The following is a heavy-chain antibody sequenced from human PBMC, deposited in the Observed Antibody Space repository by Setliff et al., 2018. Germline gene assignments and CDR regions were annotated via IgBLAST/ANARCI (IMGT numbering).Heavy chain of an antibody. CDR3: AKGRGEMDS. CDR2: IYYSGST. Sequence: KLSETLSLTCSVSGDSMSFSYWSWIRQPPGKGLEWIGYIYYSGSTDSHPSLKSRVSISIDTSKNQFSLNERSVTAADTAIYYCAKGRGEMDSWGQGILVTVSS. V-gene: IGHV4-59*01. D-gene: IGHD3-10*01. J-gene: IGHJ4*02. CDR1: GDSMSFSY.